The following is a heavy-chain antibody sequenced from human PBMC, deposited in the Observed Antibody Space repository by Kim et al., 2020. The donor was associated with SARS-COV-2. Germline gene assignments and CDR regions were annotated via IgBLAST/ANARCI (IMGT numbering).Heavy chain of an antibody. Sequence: GGSLRLSCAASGFIFSSYGMHWVRQAPGKGLEWVAVISYDGSNKYYSDSVKGRFTISRDNSKNTLYLQMNSLRAEDTAVYYCAKDYGDYGGLDYWGQGTL. CDR2: ISYDGSNK. J-gene: IGHJ4*02. CDR3: AKDYGDYGGLDY. V-gene: IGHV3-30*18. CDR1: GFIFSSYG. D-gene: IGHD4-17*01.